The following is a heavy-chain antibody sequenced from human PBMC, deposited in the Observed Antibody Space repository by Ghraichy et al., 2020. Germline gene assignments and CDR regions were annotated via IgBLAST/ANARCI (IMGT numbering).Heavy chain of an antibody. Sequence: IRYIYYSGSTNYNPSLKSRITISVATSKNQFSLKLSSVTAADTAVYYCAREESPYGDYVGDAFDIW. V-gene: IGHV4-59*01. J-gene: IGHJ3*02. CDR3: AREESPYGDYVGDAFDI. CDR2: IYYSGST. D-gene: IGHD4-17*01.